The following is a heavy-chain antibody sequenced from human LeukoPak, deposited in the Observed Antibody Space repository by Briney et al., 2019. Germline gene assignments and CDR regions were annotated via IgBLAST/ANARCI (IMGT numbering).Heavy chain of an antibody. V-gene: IGHV4-59*01. CDR3: ARAGTPDYYYYMDV. D-gene: IGHD1-14*01. J-gene: IGHJ6*03. Sequence: ASETLSLTCTVSDVSISTYYWSWIRQPPGKGLKWIGYIYYSGSTNYNPSLKSRVTISVDTSKNQFSLKLSSVTAADTAVYYCARAGTPDYYYYMDVWGKGTTVTVSS. CDR2: IYYSGST. CDR1: DVSISTYY.